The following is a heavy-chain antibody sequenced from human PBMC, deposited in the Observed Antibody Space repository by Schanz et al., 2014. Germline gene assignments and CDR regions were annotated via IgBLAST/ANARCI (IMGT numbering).Heavy chain of an antibody. CDR3: AKVQTHTLYGGNSCFDY. Sequence: QVQLVESGGGVVQPGRSLRLSCAASGFTFSSYGMHWVRQAPGKGLEWISGISGFGTGAYYADSVKGRFSISRDNSKNSLYLQMNSLRPEDTALYYCAKVQTHTLYGGNSCFDYWGQGTLVTVSS. J-gene: IGHJ4*02. V-gene: IGHV3-NL1*01. CDR2: ISGFGTGA. CDR1: GFTFSSYG. D-gene: IGHD2-21*02.